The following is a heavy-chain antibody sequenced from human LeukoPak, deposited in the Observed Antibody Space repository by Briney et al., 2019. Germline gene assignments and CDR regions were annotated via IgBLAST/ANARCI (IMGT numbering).Heavy chain of an antibody. Sequence: SLRLSCAASGFTFDDYAMHWVRQAPGKGLEWVSGISWNSGSIGYADSVKGRFTISRDNAKNSLYLQMNSLRAEDMALYYCAKDIYPYSTSPDYWGQGTLVTVSS. CDR2: ISWNSGSI. CDR3: AKDIYPYSTSPDY. CDR1: GFTFDDYA. J-gene: IGHJ4*02. D-gene: IGHD6-6*01. V-gene: IGHV3-9*03.